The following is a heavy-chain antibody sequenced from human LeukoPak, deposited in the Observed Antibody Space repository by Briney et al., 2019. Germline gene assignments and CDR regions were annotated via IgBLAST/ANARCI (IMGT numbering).Heavy chain of an antibody. CDR3: ARDSNSGSRGGY. Sequence: ASVKVSCKASGYTFTSYDINWVRQATGQGLEWMGWMNPNSGNTGYAQKFQGRVTITRNTSISTAYMELSSLRYEDTAMYYCARDSNSGSRGGYWGQGTLVIVSS. D-gene: IGHD1-26*01. V-gene: IGHV1-8*03. CDR2: MNPNSGNT. CDR1: GYTFTSYD. J-gene: IGHJ4*02.